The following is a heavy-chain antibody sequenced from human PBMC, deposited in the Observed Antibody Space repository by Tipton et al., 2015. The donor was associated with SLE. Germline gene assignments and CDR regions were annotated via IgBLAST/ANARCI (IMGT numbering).Heavy chain of an antibody. J-gene: IGHJ6*02. Sequence: TLSLTCAVSGGSFSGYYWYWVRQPPEQGLEWIGEITQSGVTNYNPSLKSRVTMSLDTSKNQFSLKLTSVTAADTAVYFCARGCSSTTCEPFDYFGLDVWGQVTTVTVSS. V-gene: IGHV4-34*01. CDR2: ITQSGVT. D-gene: IGHD2-2*01. CDR3: ARGCSSTTCEPFDYFGLDV. CDR1: GGSFSGYY.